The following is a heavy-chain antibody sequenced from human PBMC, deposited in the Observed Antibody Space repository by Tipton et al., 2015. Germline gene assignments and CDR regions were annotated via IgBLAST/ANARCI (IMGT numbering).Heavy chain of an antibody. V-gene: IGHV4-61*01. CDR2: ISYTDGA. CDR1: GGSVTSGSYY. Sequence: LSLTCTVSGGSVTSGSYYWSWIRQPPGKELEWIGYISYTDGAHYNPSLKSRVTISVDTSKTQFSLKMSSVTASDTAVYYCARARGRHGGLFDSWGQGILVTVSS. D-gene: IGHD4-23*01. CDR3: ARARGRHGGLFDS. J-gene: IGHJ4*02.